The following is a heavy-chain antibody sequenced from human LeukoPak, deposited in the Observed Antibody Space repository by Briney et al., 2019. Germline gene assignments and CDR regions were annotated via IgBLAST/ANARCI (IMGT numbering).Heavy chain of an antibody. CDR3: ATDRPDYGDCGRPYYFDY. Sequence: ASVKVSCKVSGYTLTELSMHWVRQAPGKGLEWMGGFDPEDGETIYAQKFQGRVTMTEDTSTDTAYMELSSLRSEDTAVYYCATDRPDYGDCGRPYYFDYWGQGTLVTVSS. V-gene: IGHV1-24*01. D-gene: IGHD4-17*01. CDR2: FDPEDGET. CDR1: GYTLTELS. J-gene: IGHJ4*02.